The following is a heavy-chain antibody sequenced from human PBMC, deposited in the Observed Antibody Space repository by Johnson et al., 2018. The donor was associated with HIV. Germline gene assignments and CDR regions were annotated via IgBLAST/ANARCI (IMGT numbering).Heavy chain of an antibody. V-gene: IGHV3-66*02. CDR1: GFTVSSNY. D-gene: IGHD2-8*02. CDR2: IYSGGNT. Sequence: VQLVESGGGVLRRGGSLRLSCAASGFTVSSNYISWVRQPPGKGLEWVSVIYSGGNTYHADSVKGRFTIPRDNSKNTLYLQMNSLRAEDTAVYYCAKALNYCTGGVCDAFDIWGQGTMVTVSS. J-gene: IGHJ3*02. CDR3: AKALNYCTGGVCDAFDI.